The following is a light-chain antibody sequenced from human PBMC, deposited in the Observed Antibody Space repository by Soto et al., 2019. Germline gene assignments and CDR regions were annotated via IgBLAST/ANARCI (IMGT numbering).Light chain of an antibody. V-gene: IGKV1-8*01. CDR1: QGISSY. J-gene: IGKJ5*01. CDR3: QKNYSYHIP. Sequence: AIRMTQSPSSFSASTGDRVTITCRASQGISSYLAWYQQKPGKAPKLLIYAASTLQSGVPSRFSGSGSGTVFPLTNTCLEYENFEPFFCQKNYSYHIPFDQG. CDR2: AAS.